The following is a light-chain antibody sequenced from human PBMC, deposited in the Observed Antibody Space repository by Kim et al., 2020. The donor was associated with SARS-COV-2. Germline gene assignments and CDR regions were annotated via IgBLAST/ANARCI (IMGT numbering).Light chain of an antibody. V-gene: IGLV2-8*01. CDR3: SSYGGSNNLV. CDR1: SSDIGGYNF. Sequence: GQSVTISCTGTSSDIGGYNFVSWYQQHPGKVPKLMIYEVNRRPSGVPDRFSGSKSGNTASLTVSGLQAEDEADYYCSSYGGSNNLVFGGGTQLTVL. J-gene: IGLJ3*02. CDR2: EVN.